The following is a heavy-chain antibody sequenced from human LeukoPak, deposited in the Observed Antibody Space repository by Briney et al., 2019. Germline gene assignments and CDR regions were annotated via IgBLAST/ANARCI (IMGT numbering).Heavy chain of an antibody. Sequence: GGSLRLSCAASGFTFSSYSMNWVRQAPGKGLEWVSSISSSSYIYYADSVKGRFTISRDNAKNSLYLQMNSLRAEDTAVYYCARVWDPEPPLPAATHYYYGRDVGAKGPRVPVPS. CDR3: ARVWDPEPPLPAATHYYYGRDV. D-gene: IGHD2-2*01. J-gene: IGHJ6*04. CDR1: GFTFSSYS. CDR2: ISSSSYI. V-gene: IGHV3-21*01.